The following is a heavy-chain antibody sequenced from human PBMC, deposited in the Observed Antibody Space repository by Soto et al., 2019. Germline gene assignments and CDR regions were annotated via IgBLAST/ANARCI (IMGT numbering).Heavy chain of an antibody. CDR1: GFTFISEA. CDR2: ISYDGINK. J-gene: IGHJ4*01. CDR3: ARDQDDSNCLPDY. V-gene: IGHV3-30*14. D-gene: IGHD3-22*01. Sequence: GGSLRLSCAASGFTFISEAMHCVRQALGTGLEWVAVISYDGINKYYADSVKVRFTISRDNSKNTLYLQINSLTAEHTALYYGARDQDDSNCLPDYWS.